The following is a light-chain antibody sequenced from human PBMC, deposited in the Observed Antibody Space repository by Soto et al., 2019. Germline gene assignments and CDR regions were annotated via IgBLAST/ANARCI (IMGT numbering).Light chain of an antibody. CDR2: GNR. V-gene: IGLV1-40*01. CDR1: SSNLGAGYD. CDR3: QAYDYSLTASV. Sequence: QAVLTQPPSVSGAPGQRVTLSCTGNSSNLGAGYDVHRYQQLPGAAPKLVIFGNRNRPSGVPERFSGSKSGTSASLAITGLQAEDEADYYCQAYDYSLTASVFGGGTKVTVL. J-gene: IGLJ3*02.